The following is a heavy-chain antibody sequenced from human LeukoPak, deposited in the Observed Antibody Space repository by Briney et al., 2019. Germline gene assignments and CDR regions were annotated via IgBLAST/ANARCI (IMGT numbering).Heavy chain of an antibody. V-gene: IGHV4-4*02. CDR3: ARASSSVGVRGVIRSSNWFDP. J-gene: IGHJ5*02. D-gene: IGHD3-10*01. Sequence: PSGTLSLTCAVSGGSISSSNWWSWVRQPPGKGLEWIGEIYHSGSTNYNPSLKSRVTISVDKSKNQFSLKLSSVTAADTAVYYCARASSSVGVRGVIRSSNWFDPWGQGTLVTVSS. CDR1: GGSISSSNW. CDR2: IYHSGST.